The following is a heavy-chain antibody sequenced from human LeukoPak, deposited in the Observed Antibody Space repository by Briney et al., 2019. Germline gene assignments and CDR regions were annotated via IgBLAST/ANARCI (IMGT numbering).Heavy chain of an antibody. CDR3: ARDRRLWGAFDI. CDR2: IWYDGSNK. Sequence: GGSLRLSCAASGFTFSSYGMHWVRQAPGKGLEWVAVIWYDGSNKYYADSVKGRFTISRDNSKNTLYLQMNSLRAEDTAVYYCARDRRLWGAFDIWGQGTMVTVSS. V-gene: IGHV3-33*01. D-gene: IGHD1-26*01. CDR1: GFTFSSYG. J-gene: IGHJ3*02.